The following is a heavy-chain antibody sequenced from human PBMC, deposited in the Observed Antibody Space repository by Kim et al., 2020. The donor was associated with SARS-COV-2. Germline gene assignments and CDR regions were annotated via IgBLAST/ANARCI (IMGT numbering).Heavy chain of an antibody. CDR3: ARGVGSRVGDSPYSSEGSGYFDL. CDR2: IYYSGST. V-gene: IGHV4-31*03. Sequence: SETLSLTCTVSGGSISSGGYYWSWIRQHPGKGLEWIGYIYYSGSTYYNPSLKSRVTISVDTSKNQFSLKLSSVTAADTAVYYCARGVGSRVGDSPYSSEGSGYFDLWGRGTLVTVSS. D-gene: IGHD6-25*01. CDR1: GGSISSGGYY. J-gene: IGHJ2*01.